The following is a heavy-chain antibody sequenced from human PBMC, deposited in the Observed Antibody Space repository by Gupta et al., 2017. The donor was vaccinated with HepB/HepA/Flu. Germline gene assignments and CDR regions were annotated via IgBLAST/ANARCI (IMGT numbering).Heavy chain of an antibody. D-gene: IGHD4-17*01. CDR2: ISGSGSTI. Sequence: VQVGESGGGFVQRGGSRSLSCAASGFTSPGYGINWVRQAPGKGLEWVSFISGSGSTIHYADAVKGRFTISRDSANNSLYLQMNNLRDEDTAVYYCASNGTTVTAARFPAFDIWGQGTMVTVSS. V-gene: IGHV3-48*02. CDR1: GFTSPGYG. J-gene: IGHJ3*02. CDR3: ASNGTTVTAARFPAFDI.